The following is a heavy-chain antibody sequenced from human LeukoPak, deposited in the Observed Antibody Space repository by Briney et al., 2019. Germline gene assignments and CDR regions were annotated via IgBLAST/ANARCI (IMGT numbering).Heavy chain of an antibody. CDR1: GYTFTGYY. V-gene: IGHV1-2*02. J-gene: IGHJ6*03. D-gene: IGHD3-22*01. CDR3: ANLGGLDNWYMDV. Sequence: ASVKVSCNASGYTFTGYYMHWVRQAPGQGLEWMGWINPNSGGTNYAQKFQGRVTMTRDTSISTAYMELSRLRSDDTAVYYCANLGGLDNWYMDVWGKGTTVTVSS. CDR2: INPNSGGT.